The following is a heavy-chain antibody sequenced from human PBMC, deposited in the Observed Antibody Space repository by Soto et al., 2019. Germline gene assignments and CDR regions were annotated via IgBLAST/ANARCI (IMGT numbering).Heavy chain of an antibody. D-gene: IGHD3-3*01. V-gene: IGHV3-30-3*01. Sequence: GGSLILSCAASGFTFSSYAMHWVRQAPGKGLEWVAVISYDGSNKYYADSVKGRFTISRDNSKNTLYLQMNSLRAEDTAVYYCARDWRRLDPEYFDYWGQGTLVTVSS. CDR1: GFTFSSYA. J-gene: IGHJ4*02. CDR3: ARDWRRLDPEYFDY. CDR2: ISYDGSNK.